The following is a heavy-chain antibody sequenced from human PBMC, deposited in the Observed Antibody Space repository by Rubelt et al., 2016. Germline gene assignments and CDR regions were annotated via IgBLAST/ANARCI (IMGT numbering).Heavy chain of an antibody. D-gene: IGHD1-1*01. J-gene: IGHJ3*01. Sequence: QVQLQESGPGLVKPSETLSLTCTVSGGSISSYYWSWIRQPPGKGLEWIGSIYYSGSTYYNPSLKSRVTRSVDTSKNQFSLKLSAVTAADTAVYYCARVGYTDTGHWGQGTMVTVSS. CDR3: ARVGYTDTGH. V-gene: IGHV4-59*05. CDR2: IYYSGST. CDR1: GGSISSYY.